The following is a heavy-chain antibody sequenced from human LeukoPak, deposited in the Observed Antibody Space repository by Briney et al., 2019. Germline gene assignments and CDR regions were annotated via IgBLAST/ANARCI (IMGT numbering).Heavy chain of an antibody. CDR2: IYPGDSDT. CDR3: ARASYYGSGSYYAYNWFDP. V-gene: IGHV5-51*01. D-gene: IGHD3-10*01. J-gene: IGHJ5*02. CDR1: GYSFTSYW. Sequence: GESLETSCKGSGYSFTSYWIGWVRQLPGKGLEWMGIIYPGDSDTRYSPSFQGQVTISADKSISTAYLQWSSLKASDTAMYYCARASYYGSGSYYAYNWFDPWGQGTLVTVSS.